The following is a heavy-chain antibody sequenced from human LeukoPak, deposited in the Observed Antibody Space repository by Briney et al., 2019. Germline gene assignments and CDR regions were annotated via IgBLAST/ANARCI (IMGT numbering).Heavy chain of an antibody. V-gene: IGHV4-39*07. CDR2: IYYNGRT. CDR3: VRDPKSAVAADWFDP. Sequence: SETLSLTCTVSGDSISSSTYYWGWIRQPPGKGLEWIGSIYYNGRTYYSPSLKSRVTISIDTSNQFSLRLDSMTAADTAVYYCVRDPKSAVAADWFDPWGQGTLVTVSS. D-gene: IGHD6-19*01. CDR1: GDSISSSTYY. J-gene: IGHJ5*02.